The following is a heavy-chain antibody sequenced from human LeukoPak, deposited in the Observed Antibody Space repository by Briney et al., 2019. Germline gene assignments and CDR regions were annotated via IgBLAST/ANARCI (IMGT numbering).Heavy chain of an antibody. J-gene: IGHJ6*04. Sequence: QPGGSLRLSCAASGFTFSSYAMSWVRQAPGKGLEWVSAISGSGGSTYYADSVKGRFTISRDNSKNTLCLQMNSLRAEDTAVYYCARVGWGSSSRFEDHGMDVWGKGTTVTVSS. D-gene: IGHD6-13*01. CDR2: ISGSGGST. CDR1: GFTFSSYA. CDR3: ARVGWGSSSRFEDHGMDV. V-gene: IGHV3-23*01.